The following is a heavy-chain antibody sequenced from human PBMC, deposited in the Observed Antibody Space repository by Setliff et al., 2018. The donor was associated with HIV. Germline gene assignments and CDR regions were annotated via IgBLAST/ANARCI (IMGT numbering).Heavy chain of an antibody. V-gene: IGHV4-39*02. D-gene: IGHD2-8*01. Sequence: SETLSLTCTVSGDSITNDDYYWGWIRQPPGKGLEWIAIIHYNGRTYYDPSLKSRVTISVDTSKNHFSLRLNSVTAADTAVYYCARFISGKNGVDIWGPGTMVTVSS. CDR3: ARFISGKNGVDI. CDR1: GDSITNDDYY. J-gene: IGHJ3*02. CDR2: IHYNGRT.